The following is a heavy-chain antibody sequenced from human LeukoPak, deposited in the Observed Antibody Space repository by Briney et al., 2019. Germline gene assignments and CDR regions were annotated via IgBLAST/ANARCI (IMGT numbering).Heavy chain of an antibody. J-gene: IGHJ2*01. CDR3: ARVDDSSGYYYGPWYFDL. CDR2: LSGSGATT. CDR1: GFTFSNYA. Sequence: GGSLRLSCAASGFTFSNYAMIWVRQAPGKGLEWVSALSGSGATTYYADSVKGRFTISRDNSKKTLYLQMNSLRAEDTAVYYCARVDDSSGYYYGPWYFDLWGRGTLVTVSS. D-gene: IGHD3-22*01. V-gene: IGHV3-23*01.